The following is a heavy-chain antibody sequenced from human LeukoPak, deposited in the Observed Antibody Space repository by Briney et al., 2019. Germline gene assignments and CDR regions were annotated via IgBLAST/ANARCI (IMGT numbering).Heavy chain of an antibody. D-gene: IGHD2-15*01. CDR1: GFSFSTYW. Sequence: GGSLRLSCVASGFSFSTYWINWVRQAPGEGLEWVAHIKHDGSQKYYVDSVKGRFTISRDNAKNSLYLQMNNLRTEDMALYYCAKVGAKYCSGGTCYARWFFDYWGQGTLVTVSS. J-gene: IGHJ4*02. CDR2: IKHDGSQK. V-gene: IGHV3-7*03. CDR3: AKVGAKYCSGGTCYARWFFDY.